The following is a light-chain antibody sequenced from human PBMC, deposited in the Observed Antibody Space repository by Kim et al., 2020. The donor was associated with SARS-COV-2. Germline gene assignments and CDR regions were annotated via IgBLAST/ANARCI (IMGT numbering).Light chain of an antibody. CDR3: QQFGHSPHT. Sequence: PGERATLSCRASQSVSSTDVAWYQQKPAQAPRLLIYGAFSRAPGIPDRFSGRGSGTDFTLTISRLEPEDLGVYYCQQFGHSPHTFGQGTKVDIK. J-gene: IGKJ1*01. CDR2: GAF. CDR1: QSVSSTD. V-gene: IGKV3-20*01.